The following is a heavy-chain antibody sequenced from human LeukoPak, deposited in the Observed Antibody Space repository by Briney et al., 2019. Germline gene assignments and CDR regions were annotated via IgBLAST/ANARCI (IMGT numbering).Heavy chain of an antibody. CDR1: GYTFTSYG. D-gene: IGHD4-17*01. Sequence: ASVKVSCKASGYTFTSYGISWVRQATGQGLEWMGWMNPNSGNTGYAQKFQGRVTITRNTSISTAYMELSSLRSEDTAVYYCARGLGNYGDDAFDIWGQGTMVTVSS. CDR2: MNPNSGNT. V-gene: IGHV1-8*03. CDR3: ARGLGNYGDDAFDI. J-gene: IGHJ3*02.